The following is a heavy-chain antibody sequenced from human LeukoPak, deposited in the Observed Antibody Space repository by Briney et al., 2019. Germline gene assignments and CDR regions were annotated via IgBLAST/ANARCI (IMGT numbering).Heavy chain of an antibody. V-gene: IGHV6-1*01. CDR1: GDSVSSNSAA. D-gene: IGHD5-12*01. Sequence: SQTLSLTCAISGDSVSSNSAAWNWIRQSPSRGLEWLGRTYYRSKWYNDYAVSVKSRITINPDTSKNQFSLKLSSVTAADTAVYYCARLQYSGYEEDDFDYWGQGTLVTVSS. CDR2: TYYRSKWYN. J-gene: IGHJ4*02. CDR3: ARLQYSGYEEDDFDY.